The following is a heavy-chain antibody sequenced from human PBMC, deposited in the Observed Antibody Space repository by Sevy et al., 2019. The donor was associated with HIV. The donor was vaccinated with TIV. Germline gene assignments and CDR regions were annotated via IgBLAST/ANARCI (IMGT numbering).Heavy chain of an antibody. CDR3: AREGYSYRSGTYRPPNYYGMDV. Sequence: ASVKVSCKASGYTFSSYGISWVRQAPGQGLEWMGWISDYNGYTNYAHKFQGRVTMSTETSTRTAYMELRSLRSDDTAVYFCAREGYSYRSGTYRPPNYYGMDVWGQGTAVTVSS. CDR1: GYTFSSYG. V-gene: IGHV1-18*01. D-gene: IGHD3-10*01. J-gene: IGHJ6*02. CDR2: ISDYNGYT.